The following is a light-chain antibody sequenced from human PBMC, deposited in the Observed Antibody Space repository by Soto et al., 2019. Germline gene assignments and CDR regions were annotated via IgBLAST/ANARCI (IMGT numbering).Light chain of an antibody. CDR1: QSIGTY. J-gene: IGKJ1*01. Sequence: EIVLTQSPATLSLSPGDRATLSCRASQSIGTYLAWYQQKRGQAPSLLIYDASNRATGIPARFRGSGYGTDFTLTISSLEPEDFAVYFCQHRSNSPPTWTFGQGTKVEIK. V-gene: IGKV3-11*01. CDR3: QHRSNSPPTWT. CDR2: DAS.